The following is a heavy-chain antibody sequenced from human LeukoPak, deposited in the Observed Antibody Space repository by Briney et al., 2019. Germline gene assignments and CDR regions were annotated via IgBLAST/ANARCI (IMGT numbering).Heavy chain of an antibody. D-gene: IGHD3-3*01. Sequence: PGGSLRLSCAASGFTFSSYGMHWVRQAPGKGLEWVAVISYDGSNKYYADSVKGRFTISRDNSKNTLYLQMNSLRAEDTAVYYCARDFSVGYFDYWGQGTLVTVSS. CDR3: ARDFSVGYFDY. V-gene: IGHV3-30*03. J-gene: IGHJ4*02. CDR2: ISYDGSNK. CDR1: GFTFSSYG.